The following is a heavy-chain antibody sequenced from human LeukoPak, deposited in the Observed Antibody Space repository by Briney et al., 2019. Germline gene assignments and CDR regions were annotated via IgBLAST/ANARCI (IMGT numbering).Heavy chain of an antibody. CDR1: GFTFSNYA. J-gene: IGHJ3*02. V-gene: IGHV3-23*01. CDR2: ISGSAGGT. CDR3: AQGLRRDAFDI. Sequence: GGSLRLSCAASGFTFSNYAMSWVRQAPGKGLEWVSGISGSAGGTYYADSVKGRFTISRDNSQNTLYLQMNSLRAEDTAVYYCAQGLRRDAFDIWGQGTMVTVSS.